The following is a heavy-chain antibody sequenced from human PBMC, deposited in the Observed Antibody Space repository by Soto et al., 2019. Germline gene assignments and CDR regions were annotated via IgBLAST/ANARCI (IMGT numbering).Heavy chain of an antibody. D-gene: IGHD4-4*01. J-gene: IGHJ4*02. CDR3: ARQIRKGTTMRGVDY. Sequence: QLQLQESGPGLVKPSETLSLTCTVSSGSISSSSYYWGWIRQPPGKGLEWIGNIYYSGSTYYNSSLKSRLTISVDTSKNHCSLKLSSVTAADTAVYYCARQIRKGTTMRGVDYWGQGTLVTVSS. CDR2: IYYSGST. CDR1: SGSISSSSYY. V-gene: IGHV4-39*01.